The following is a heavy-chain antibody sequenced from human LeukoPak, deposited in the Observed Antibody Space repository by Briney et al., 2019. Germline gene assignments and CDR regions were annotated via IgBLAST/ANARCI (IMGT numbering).Heavy chain of an antibody. J-gene: IGHJ6*03. CDR3: ARASSGYDLNYYYYYMDV. Sequence: PGGSLRLSCAGSGFSFSDYGMSWVRQPPGKGLEWVSGLSYRGDSTYYADSVKGRFTISRDNSKNTLYLQMNSLRAEDTAVYYCARASSGYDLNYYYYYMDVWGKGTTVTVSS. D-gene: IGHD5-12*01. V-gene: IGHV3-23*01. CDR1: GFSFSDYG. CDR2: LSYRGDST.